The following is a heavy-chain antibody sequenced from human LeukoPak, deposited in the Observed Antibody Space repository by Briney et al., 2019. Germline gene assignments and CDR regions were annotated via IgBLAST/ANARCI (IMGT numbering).Heavy chain of an antibody. V-gene: IGHV3-23*01. CDR2: ISGSGGST. D-gene: IGHD3-22*01. CDR3: ARDGRHYYDSSGYVDAFDI. Sequence: GGSLRLSCAASGFTFSSHAMSWVRQAPGKGLEWVSAISGSGGSTYYADSVKGRFTISRDNSKNTLYLQMNSLRAEDTAVYYCARDGRHYYDSSGYVDAFDIWGQGTMVTVSS. CDR1: GFTFSSHA. J-gene: IGHJ3*02.